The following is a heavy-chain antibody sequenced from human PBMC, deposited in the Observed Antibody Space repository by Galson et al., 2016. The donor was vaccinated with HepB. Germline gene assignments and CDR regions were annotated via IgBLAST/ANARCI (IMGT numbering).Heavy chain of an antibody. J-gene: IGHJ4*02. D-gene: IGHD2-21*01. Sequence: SLRLSCAGSGFTFSNDWMHWVRQAPGKGLMWVSRIDSDGSRITYAESVKGRFTISRDNAKNTLHLQMNGLRVEDTAVYYCARHIGCLGYFDYWGQGTLVTVSA. CDR2: IDSDGSRI. V-gene: IGHV3-74*01. CDR1: GFTFSNDW. CDR3: ARHIGCLGYFDY.